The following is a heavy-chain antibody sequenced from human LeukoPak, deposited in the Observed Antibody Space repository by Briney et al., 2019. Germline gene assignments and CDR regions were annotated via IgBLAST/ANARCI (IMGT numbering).Heavy chain of an antibody. D-gene: IGHD3-9*01. CDR1: GLTFSSYG. CDR2: IRYDGSNK. CDR3: AKVGDYDILTGYYLSGAFDI. J-gene: IGHJ3*02. V-gene: IGHV3-30*02. Sequence: GGSLRLSCAASGLTFSSYGMHWVRQAPGKGLEWVAFIRYDGSNKYYADPVKGRFTISRDNSKNTLYLQMNSLRAEDTAVYYCAKVGDYDILTGYYLSGAFDIWGQGTMVTVSS.